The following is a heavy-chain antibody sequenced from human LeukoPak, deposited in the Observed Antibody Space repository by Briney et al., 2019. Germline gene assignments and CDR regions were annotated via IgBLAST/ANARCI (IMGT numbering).Heavy chain of an antibody. J-gene: IGHJ5*02. CDR2: IIPIFGTA. CDR3: ARSFPYNWNNGWFDP. V-gene: IGHV1-69*05. D-gene: IGHD1-20*01. Sequence: SVKVSCKASGGTFSSYAISWVRQAPGQGLEWMGGIIPIFGTANYAQKFQGRVTITRDTSASTAYMELSSLRSEDMAVYYCARSFPYNWNNGWFDPWGQGTLVTVSS. CDR1: GGTFSSYA.